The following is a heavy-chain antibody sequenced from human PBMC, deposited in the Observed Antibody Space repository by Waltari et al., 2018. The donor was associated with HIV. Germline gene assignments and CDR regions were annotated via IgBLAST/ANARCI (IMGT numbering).Heavy chain of an antibody. Sequence: QVQLVQSGAEVKKPGSSVKVSCRAPGYTFRTYTISGVRQAPGQGLEWMEGITPIFKTTEYAQKFQGRVTLTADESTRTTYMELTSLRSDDTAMYYCARNGDYAPAYWGQGTLVTVSS. D-gene: IGHD4-17*01. CDR3: ARNGDYAPAY. CDR2: ITPIFKTT. CDR1: GYTFRTYT. V-gene: IGHV1-69*01. J-gene: IGHJ4*02.